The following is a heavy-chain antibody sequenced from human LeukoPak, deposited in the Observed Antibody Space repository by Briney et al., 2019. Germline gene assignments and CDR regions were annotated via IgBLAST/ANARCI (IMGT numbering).Heavy chain of an antibody. Sequence: GSLRLSCTVSGFIVTENYMSWVRQAPGKGLEWVAVIWYDGSNKYYADSVKGRFTISRDNSKNTLYLQMNSLRAEDTAVYYCARSGSGYAHYYGMDVWGQGTTVTVSS. V-gene: IGHV3-33*08. D-gene: IGHD5-12*01. CDR2: IWYDGSNK. CDR1: GFIVTENY. J-gene: IGHJ6*02. CDR3: ARSGSGYAHYYGMDV.